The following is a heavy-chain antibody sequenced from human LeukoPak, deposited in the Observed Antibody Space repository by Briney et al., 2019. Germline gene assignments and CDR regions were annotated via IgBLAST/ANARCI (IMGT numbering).Heavy chain of an antibody. CDR1: GFTFSSHW. D-gene: IGHD3-9*01. CDR3: AKDGGEYYDILTGYYPRLYYMDV. J-gene: IGHJ6*03. V-gene: IGHV3-74*01. Sequence: GGSLRLSCAASGFTFSSHWMHWVRQAPGKGLVWVSRINPDGDFISYADFVKGRFTISRDNAKNSLYLQMNSLRAEDTAVYYCAKDGGEYYDILTGYYPRLYYMDVWGKGTTVTISS. CDR2: INPDGDFI.